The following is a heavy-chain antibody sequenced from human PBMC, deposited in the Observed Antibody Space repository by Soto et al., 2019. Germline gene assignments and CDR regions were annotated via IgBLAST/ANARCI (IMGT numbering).Heavy chain of an antibody. CDR2: TYYRSKWYN. V-gene: IGHV6-1*01. CDR1: GDSVSSNSAA. J-gene: IGHJ6*02. D-gene: IGHD6-19*01. Sequence: SQTLSLTCAISGDSVSSNSAAWNWIRQSPSRGLEWLGRTYYRSKWYNDYAVPVKSRITINPDTSKNQFSLQLNSVTPEDTAVYYCARAVAGIIYYYYGMDVWGQGTTVTVSS. CDR3: ARAVAGIIYYYYGMDV.